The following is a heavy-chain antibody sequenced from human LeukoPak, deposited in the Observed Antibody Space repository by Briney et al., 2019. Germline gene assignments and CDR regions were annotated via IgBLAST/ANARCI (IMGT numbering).Heavy chain of an antibody. Sequence: GGSLRLSCAASGFTFSSYAMHWVRQAPGKGLEWVAVISYDGSNKYYADSVKGRFTISRDNSKNTLYLQMNSLRAEDTAVYYCARDGLGYCSSTSCYPDAFDIWGQGTMVTVSS. J-gene: IGHJ3*02. CDR3: ARDGLGYCSSTSCYPDAFDI. D-gene: IGHD2-2*01. CDR2: ISYDGSNK. CDR1: GFTFSSYA. V-gene: IGHV3-30-3*01.